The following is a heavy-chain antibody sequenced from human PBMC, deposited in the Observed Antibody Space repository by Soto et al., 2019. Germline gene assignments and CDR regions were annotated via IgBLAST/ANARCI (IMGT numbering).Heavy chain of an antibody. D-gene: IGHD2-15*01. CDR2: IYYSGST. CDR1: GGSISSYY. Sequence: LCGGSISSYYWSWIRQPPGKGLEWIGYIYYSGSTNYNPSLKSRVTISVDTSKNQFSLKLSSVTAADTAEDYCARSYRRYCSGGSCYSYYYYYVDVWGKGTTVTVSS. J-gene: IGHJ6*03. CDR3: ARSYRRYCSGGSCYSYYYYYVDV. V-gene: IGHV4-59*01.